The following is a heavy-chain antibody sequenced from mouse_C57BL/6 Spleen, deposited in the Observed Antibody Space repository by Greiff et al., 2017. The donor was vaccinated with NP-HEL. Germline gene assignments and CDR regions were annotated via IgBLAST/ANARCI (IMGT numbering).Heavy chain of an antibody. Sequence: EVQLQQSVAELVRPGASVKLSCTASGFNIKNTYMHWVKQRPEQGLEWIGRIDPANGNTKYAPKFQGKATITADTSSNTAYLQLSILTSEDTAIYYCAQFPITTVVAFDYWGQGTTLTVSS. V-gene: IGHV14-3*01. J-gene: IGHJ2*01. D-gene: IGHD1-1*01. CDR3: AQFPITTVVAFDY. CDR1: GFNIKNTY. CDR2: IDPANGNT.